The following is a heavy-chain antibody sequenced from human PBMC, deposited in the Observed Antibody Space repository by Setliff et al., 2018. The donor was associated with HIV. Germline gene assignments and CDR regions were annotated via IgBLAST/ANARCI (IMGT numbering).Heavy chain of an antibody. Sequence: PGESLKISCKGSGYSFTNYWIGWVRQMPGKGLEWMGIIFPGDSDTRYSPSFQGQVTISADTSISTAYLQWRSLKASDTAMYYCARQPGRAAMGRENYYYYYMDVWGEGTTVTVSS. J-gene: IGHJ6*03. CDR3: ARQPGRAAMGRENYYYYYMDV. CDR2: IFPGDSDT. V-gene: IGHV5-51*01. D-gene: IGHD2-2*01. CDR1: GYSFTNYW.